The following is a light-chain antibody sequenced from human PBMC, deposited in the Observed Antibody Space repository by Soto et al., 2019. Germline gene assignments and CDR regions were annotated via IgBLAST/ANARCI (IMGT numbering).Light chain of an antibody. CDR1: QSISDT. J-gene: IGKJ1*01. CDR2: GAS. Sequence: EIVMTQSPATLSVSPGGRATLSCGGSQSISDTLAWYQQKPGQAPRLLIYGASTRAPGFPARFSGSGSGTEFTLSISRLEPEDFAVYYCQQYSSLWTFGQGTKVDIK. V-gene: IGKV3-15*01. CDR3: QQYSSLWT.